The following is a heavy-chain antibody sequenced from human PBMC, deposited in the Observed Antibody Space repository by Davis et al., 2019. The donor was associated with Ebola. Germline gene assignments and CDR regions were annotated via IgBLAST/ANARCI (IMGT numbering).Heavy chain of an antibody. CDR3: ANLDYGDNSGFDY. Sequence: PGGSLRLSCAASGFTFSNYGMHWVRQAPGKGLEWVAVISYDGSNKYYADSVKGRFTISRDNSKNTLYLQMNSLRAEDTAVYYCANLDYGDNSGFDYWGQGTLVTVSS. CDR1: GFTFSNYG. D-gene: IGHD4-23*01. CDR2: ISYDGSNK. V-gene: IGHV3-33*05. J-gene: IGHJ4*02.